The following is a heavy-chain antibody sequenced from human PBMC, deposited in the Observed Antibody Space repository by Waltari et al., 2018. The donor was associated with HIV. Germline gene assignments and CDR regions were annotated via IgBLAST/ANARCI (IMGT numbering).Heavy chain of an antibody. V-gene: IGHV1-8*02. CDR3: ARNSSGKGNRYFYYGLDV. CDR1: GYTFINFD. D-gene: IGHD3-22*01. Sequence: QVHLVQSGPAVKRPGASVKISCKAYGYTFINFDVNWVRQAAGQGPEWLGWMKPNSGKTASPYIFEDRVTMTRDVSTDTAYMEMSGLTPEDTAIYYCARNSSGKGNRYFYYGLDVWGQGTPVTV. J-gene: IGHJ6*02. CDR2: MKPNSGKT.